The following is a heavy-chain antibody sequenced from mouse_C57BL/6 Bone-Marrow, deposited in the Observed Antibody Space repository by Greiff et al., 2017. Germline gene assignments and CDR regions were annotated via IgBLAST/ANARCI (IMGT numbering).Heavy chain of an antibody. Sequence: QVQLQQPGAELVKPGASVKLSCKASGYTFTSYWMHWVKQRPIPGLEWIGNINPSDSETHYNQKFKDKATLTVDKYSSTAYMQLSSLTSEDSAVYYCATTIYYYGSSHFYYWGQGTTLTVSS. CDR3: ATTIYYYGSSHFYY. J-gene: IGHJ2*01. V-gene: IGHV1-52*01. D-gene: IGHD1-1*01. CDR2: INPSDSET. CDR1: GYTFTSYW.